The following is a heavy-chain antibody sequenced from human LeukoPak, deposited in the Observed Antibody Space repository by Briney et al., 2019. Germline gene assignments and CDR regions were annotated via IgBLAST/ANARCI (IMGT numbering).Heavy chain of an antibody. CDR1: GGSISSSSYY. Sequence: NPSETLSLTCTVSGGSISSSSYYWGWIRQPPGKGLEWIGSIYYSGSTYYNPSLKSRVTISVDTSKNQFSLKLSSVTAADTAVYYCARDIYYDSSGLDAFDIWGQGTMVTVSS. CDR3: ARDIYYDSSGLDAFDI. CDR2: IYYSGST. D-gene: IGHD3-22*01. V-gene: IGHV4-39*07. J-gene: IGHJ3*02.